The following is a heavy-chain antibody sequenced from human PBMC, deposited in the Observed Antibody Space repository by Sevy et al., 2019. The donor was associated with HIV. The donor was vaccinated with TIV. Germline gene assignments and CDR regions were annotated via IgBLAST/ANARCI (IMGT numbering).Heavy chain of an antibody. Sequence: GGSLRLSCAASGFTFSSYSMNWVRQAPGKGLEWVSSISSSSSYIYYADSVKGRFTSSRDNANNSLSLQMNSLRAEDTALYYCTRGGCTPTSCYLMDVWGKGTTVTVSS. D-gene: IGHD2-2*01. CDR2: ISSSSSYI. CDR3: TRGGCTPTSCYLMDV. V-gene: IGHV3-21*06. CDR1: GFTFSSYS. J-gene: IGHJ6*03.